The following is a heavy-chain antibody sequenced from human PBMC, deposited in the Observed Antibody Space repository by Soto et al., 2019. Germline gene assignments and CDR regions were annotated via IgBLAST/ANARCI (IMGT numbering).Heavy chain of an antibody. CDR1: DGSFTGFH. V-gene: IGHV4-34*01. D-gene: IGHD2-21*01. CDR3: ARGGPCVHYSMDV. CDR2: IKHSGST. J-gene: IGHJ6*02. Sequence: SETLSLTCAVYDGSFTGFHWTWIRRPPGKGLEWIGEIKHSGSTNYNPSLTRRVTISVDTSKNQFSLRLNPVTAADTAVYYCARGGPCVHYSMDVWGHGTTVSISS.